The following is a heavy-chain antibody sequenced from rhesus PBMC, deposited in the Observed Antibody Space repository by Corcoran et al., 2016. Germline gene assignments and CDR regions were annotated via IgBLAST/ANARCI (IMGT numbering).Heavy chain of an antibody. D-gene: IGHD6-25*01. CDR3: ARRRGGSWNAFDF. V-gene: IGHV2-1*01. CDR1: GFSLSTSGMG. Sequence: QVTLKESGPALVKPTQTLPLTRTFSGFSLSTSGMGVGWIRQPSRKTLEWLAHIYWDDDKRYSTSLKSRLTISKDTSKHQVVLTMTNMDPVDTATYYCARRRGGSWNAFDFWGQGLRVTVSS. J-gene: IGHJ3*01. CDR2: IYWDDDK.